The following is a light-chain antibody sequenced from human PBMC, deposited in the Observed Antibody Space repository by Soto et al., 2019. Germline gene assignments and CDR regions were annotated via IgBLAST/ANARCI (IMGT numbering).Light chain of an antibody. CDR1: SGHSSYA. V-gene: IGLV4-69*02. J-gene: IGLJ2*01. CDR2: VNSDGSH. Sequence: QPVLTQSPSASASLGASVKLTCTLSSGHSSYAIAWHQQQPEKGPRYLMKVNSDGSHIKGDGIPDRFSGFSSGAERYLTISSRQSEDEADYYCQTWGTDIHVVFGGGTQLTVL. CDR3: QTWGTDIHVV.